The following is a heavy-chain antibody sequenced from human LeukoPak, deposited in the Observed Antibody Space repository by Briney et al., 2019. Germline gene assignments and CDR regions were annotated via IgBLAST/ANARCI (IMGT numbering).Heavy chain of an antibody. CDR3: AREGAGAVYNWFDP. J-gene: IGHJ5*02. CDR2: IYYSGST. Sequence: SETLSLTCTVSGGSISSYYWSWIRRPPGKGLEWIGYIYYSGSTNYNPSLKSRVTISVDTSKNQFSLRLSSVTAADTAVYYCAREGAGAVYNWFDPWGQGTLVTVSS. CDR1: GGSISSYY. D-gene: IGHD1-26*01. V-gene: IGHV4-59*01.